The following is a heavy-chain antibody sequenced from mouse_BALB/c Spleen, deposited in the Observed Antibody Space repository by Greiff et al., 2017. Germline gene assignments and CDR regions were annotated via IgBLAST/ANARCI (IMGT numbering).Heavy chain of an antibody. CDR2: IYPGDGDT. D-gene: IGHD1-1*01. Sequence: QVQLQQSGPELVKPGASVKISCKASGYAFSSSWMNWVKQRPGQGLEWIGRIYPGDGDTNYNGKFKGKATLTADKSSSTAYMQLSSLTSVDSAVYFCAPTVVAPYAMDYWGQGTSVTVSS. V-gene: IGHV1-82*01. CDR3: APTVVAPYAMDY. J-gene: IGHJ4*01. CDR1: GYAFSSSW.